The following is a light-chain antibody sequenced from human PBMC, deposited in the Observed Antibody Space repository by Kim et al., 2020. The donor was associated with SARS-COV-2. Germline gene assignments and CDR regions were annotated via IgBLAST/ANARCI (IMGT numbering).Light chain of an antibody. CDR2: QDS. V-gene: IGLV3-1*01. CDR3: QAWDSSTAAR. Sequence: SYELTQPPSVSVSPGQTASITCSGDKLGDKYACWYQQKPGQSPVLVIYQDSKRPSGIPERFSGSNSGNTATLTISGTQAMDEADYYCQAWDSSTAARFGG. J-gene: IGLJ3*02. CDR1: KLGDKY.